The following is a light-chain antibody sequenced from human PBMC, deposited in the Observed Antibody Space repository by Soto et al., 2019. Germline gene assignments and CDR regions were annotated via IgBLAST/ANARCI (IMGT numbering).Light chain of an antibody. V-gene: IGLV2-14*01. J-gene: IGLJ1*01. CDR2: DVS. CDR3: SSYKSSSTYV. CDR1: SSDVGGYNY. Sequence: QSVLAQPASVSGSPGQSITISCTGTSSDVGGYNYVSWYQQHPGNAPKLMIYDVSNRPSGVSNRFSGSKSGNTASLTISGLQAEDEADYYCSSYKSSSTYVFGSGTKVTVL.